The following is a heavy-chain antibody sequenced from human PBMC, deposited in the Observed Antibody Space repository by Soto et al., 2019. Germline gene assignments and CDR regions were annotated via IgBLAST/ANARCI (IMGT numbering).Heavy chain of an antibody. CDR1: GYTFTSYG. J-gene: IGHJ4*02. D-gene: IGHD3-22*01. Sequence: QVRLEQSGPEVKKTGASVKVSCKASGYTFTSYGISWERQAPGQGLEWMGWINIYSGDANYAQRFQDRVTMTRDTSTNTVYMDMRSLRSDDTAVYYCARALYYYDNSGLAYWGQGTLVTLSS. CDR3: ARALYYYDNSGLAY. V-gene: IGHV1-18*01. CDR2: INIYSGDA.